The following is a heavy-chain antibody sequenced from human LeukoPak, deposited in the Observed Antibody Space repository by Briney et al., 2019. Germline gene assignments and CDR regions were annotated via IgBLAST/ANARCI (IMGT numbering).Heavy chain of an antibody. CDR1: GGSISGYY. Sequence: SETLSLTCTVSGGSISGYYWSWIRQPPGKGLECIGYIFYTGSTNYNPSFKSRVSISLDTSKSQFPLKLTSVTAADTAMYYCARLGFRTGDNSLADYWGRGTQVTVSP. D-gene: IGHD2-8*02. CDR2: IFYTGST. J-gene: IGHJ4*02. V-gene: IGHV4-59*08. CDR3: ARLGFRTGDNSLADY.